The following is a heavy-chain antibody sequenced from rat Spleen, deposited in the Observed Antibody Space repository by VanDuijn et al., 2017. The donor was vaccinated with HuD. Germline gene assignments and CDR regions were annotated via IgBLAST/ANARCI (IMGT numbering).Heavy chain of an antibody. J-gene: IGHJ2*01. CDR3: TREGYFMY. V-gene: IGHV5-31*01. CDR2: ITNTGGST. Sequence: EVQLVESGGGLVQPGRSLKLSCVASGFTFNNYWMTWIRQVPGKGLEWVASITNTGGSTYYPDSVKGRFTISSDTAESTLYLQMTSLRSEDTATYYYTREGYFMYWGQGVMVTVSS. D-gene: IGHD1-12*03. CDR1: GFTFNNYW.